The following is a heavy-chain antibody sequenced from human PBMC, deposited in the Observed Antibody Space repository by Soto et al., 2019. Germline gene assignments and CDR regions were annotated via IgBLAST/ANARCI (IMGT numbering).Heavy chain of an antibody. J-gene: IGHJ4*02. Sequence: AVGSLRLSCAAXGFTFSSYGMHWVRQAPGKGLEWVAVISYDGSNKYYADSVKGRFTISRDNSKNTLYLQMNSLRAEDTAVYYCAKDPTASEYSSDYWGQGTLVTVSS. V-gene: IGHV3-30*18. D-gene: IGHD6-6*01. CDR1: GFTFSSYG. CDR2: ISYDGSNK. CDR3: AKDPTASEYSSDY.